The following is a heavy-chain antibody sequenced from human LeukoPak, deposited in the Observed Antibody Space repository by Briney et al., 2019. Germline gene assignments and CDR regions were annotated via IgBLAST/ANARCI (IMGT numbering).Heavy chain of an antibody. CDR1: GYTFTSYG. V-gene: IGHV1-2*02. D-gene: IGHD6-19*01. Sequence: GASVKVSCKASGYTFTSYGISWVRQAPGQGLEWMGWINPNSGGTNYAQKFQGRVTMTRDTSISTAYMELSRLRSDDTAVYYCARGPYSSGWYLFDYWGQGTLVTVSS. J-gene: IGHJ4*02. CDR2: INPNSGGT. CDR3: ARGPYSSGWYLFDY.